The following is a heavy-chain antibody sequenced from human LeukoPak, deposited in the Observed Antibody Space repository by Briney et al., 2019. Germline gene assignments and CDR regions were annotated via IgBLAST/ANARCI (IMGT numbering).Heavy chain of an antibody. CDR2: IIPILGIA. CDR1: GYTFTTYD. V-gene: IGHV1-69*04. Sequence: ASVKVSCKASGYTFTTYDISWVRQAPGQGLEWMGRIIPILGIANYAQKFQGRVTITADKSTSTAYMELSSLRSEDTAVYYCARAFHYYYYGMDVWGQGTTVTVSS. J-gene: IGHJ6*02. CDR3: ARAFHYYYYGMDV.